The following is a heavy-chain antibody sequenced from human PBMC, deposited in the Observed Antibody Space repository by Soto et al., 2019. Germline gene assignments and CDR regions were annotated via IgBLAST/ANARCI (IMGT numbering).Heavy chain of an antibody. D-gene: IGHD2-15*01. CDR2: ISAYNGNT. J-gene: IGHJ3*02. Sequence: ASVKVSCKASGYTFTSYCISWVRQAPGQGLEWMGWISAYNGNTNYAQKLQGRVTMTTDTSTSTAYMELRSLRSDDTAVYYCARAGYSSAGSRCSGLGAFDSWGQATMVTVS. V-gene: IGHV1-18*01. CDR3: ARAGYSSAGSRCSGLGAFDS. CDR1: GYTFTSYC.